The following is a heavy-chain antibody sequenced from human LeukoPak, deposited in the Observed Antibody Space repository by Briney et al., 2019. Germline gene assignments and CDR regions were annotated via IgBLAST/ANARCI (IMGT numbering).Heavy chain of an antibody. V-gene: IGHV3-23*01. CDR2: ISANGGST. D-gene: IGHD1-26*01. CDR3: AREIEWEPVDY. CDR1: GFTSTTSA. J-gene: IGHJ4*02. Sequence: GGSLRLSCAASGFTSTTSAMNWVRQAPGKGLEWVSGISANGGSTYYADSVKGRFTISRDNAKNSLYLQMNSLRAEDTAVYYCAREIEWEPVDYWGQGTLVTVSS.